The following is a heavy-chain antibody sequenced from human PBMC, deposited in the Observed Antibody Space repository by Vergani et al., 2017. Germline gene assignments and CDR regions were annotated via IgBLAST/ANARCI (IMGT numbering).Heavy chain of an antibody. V-gene: IGHV3-30*02. J-gene: IGHJ4*02. CDR1: GFTFSSYG. CDR3: ATGVRVSPLYYFDY. CDR2: IRYDGSNK. D-gene: IGHD4-23*01. Sequence: QVQLVESGGGVVQPGGSLRLSCAASGFTFSSYGMHWVRQAPGKGLEWVAFIRYDGSNKYYADSVKGRFTISRDNSKNTLYVQLSSLRAEDTAVYFCATGVRVSPLYYFDYWGQGTLVTVSS.